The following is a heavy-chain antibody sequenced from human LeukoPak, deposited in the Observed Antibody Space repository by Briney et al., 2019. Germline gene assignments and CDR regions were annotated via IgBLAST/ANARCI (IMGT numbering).Heavy chain of an antibody. CDR2: IYPGDSDT. J-gene: IGHJ4*02. D-gene: IGHD3-22*01. Sequence: GESLKISCKGSGYSFTSYWIGWVRQMPGKGLEWMGIIYPGDSDTRYSPSFQGQVTISADKSISTAYLQWSSPKASDTAMYYCARSVGAYYYDSSGHFDYWGQGTLVTVSS. CDR3: ARSVGAYYYDSSGHFDY. CDR1: GYSFTSYW. V-gene: IGHV5-51*01.